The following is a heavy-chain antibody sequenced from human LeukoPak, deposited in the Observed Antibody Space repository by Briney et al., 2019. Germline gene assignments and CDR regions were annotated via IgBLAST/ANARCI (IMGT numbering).Heavy chain of an antibody. CDR1: GGSISSSSYN. V-gene: IGHV4-39*07. CDR3: ARGGYSYAYYFDY. D-gene: IGHD5-18*01. Sequence: SETLSLTCTVSGGSISSSSYNWGRIRQPPGKGLEWIGSIYYSGSTYYNASLKSRVTISVDTSKNQFSLKLSSVTAADTAVYYCARGGYSYAYYFDYWGQGTLVTVS. J-gene: IGHJ4*02. CDR2: IYYSGST.